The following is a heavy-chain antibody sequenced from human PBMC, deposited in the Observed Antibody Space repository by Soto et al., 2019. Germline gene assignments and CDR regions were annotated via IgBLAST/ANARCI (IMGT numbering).Heavy chain of an antibody. CDR1: GYTFTAYY. Sequence: ASVKVSCKASGYTFTAYYIHWLRQAPGQGLEWMGWVNPHSGATVFAQKFLGSVTLTTDTSINTAYMELTSLTSDDTALYCCARPPNPWEPYAFHIWGHGTLVTVS. D-gene: IGHD1-26*01. CDR2: VNPHSGAT. CDR3: ARPPNPWEPYAFHI. J-gene: IGHJ3*02. V-gene: IGHV1-2*04.